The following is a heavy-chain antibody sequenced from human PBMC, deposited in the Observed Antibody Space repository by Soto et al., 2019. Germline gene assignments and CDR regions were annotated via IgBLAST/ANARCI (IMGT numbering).Heavy chain of an antibody. Sequence: QVQLEQSGAEVKKPGSSVKFSCKASGGTFSSYVISWVRQAPGQGLEWMGGIIPIFGTANYAQKFQGRVTITADESTSTAYMELRSLRSVDTGVEYCASPAGMVTAMRGGMDVWAQGTKVTVSS. V-gene: IGHV1-69*01. CDR1: GGTFSSYV. CDR3: ASPAGMVTAMRGGMDV. J-gene: IGHJ6*02. CDR2: IIPIFGTA. D-gene: IGHD2-21*02.